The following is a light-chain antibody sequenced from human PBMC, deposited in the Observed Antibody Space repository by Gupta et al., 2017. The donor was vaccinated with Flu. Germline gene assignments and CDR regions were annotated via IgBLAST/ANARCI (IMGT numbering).Light chain of an antibody. V-gene: IGKV1D-12*01. CDR2: AAS. CDR1: QGIGRW. J-gene: IGKJ4*01. Sequence: GDRATLTCRASQGIGRWLAWYQQKPGEAPKLLIYAASSLESGVPSRFSGSGSGTDFTLTISSLQSEDFATYYCQQSDSFPLTFGGGTKVEIK. CDR3: QQSDSFPLT.